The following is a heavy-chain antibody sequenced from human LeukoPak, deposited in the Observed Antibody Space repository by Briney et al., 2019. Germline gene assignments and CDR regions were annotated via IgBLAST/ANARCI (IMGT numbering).Heavy chain of an antibody. Sequence: PGGSLRLSCVASGFTFSSYAMSWVRQAPGKGLEWVSVISGSGDSTYYADSVKGRFTFSRDNSKNTLYLQMNSLRAEDTAVYYCAKTYNWNYDYWGQGTLVTVSP. CDR2: ISGSGDST. CDR1: GFTFSSYA. CDR3: AKTYNWNYDY. J-gene: IGHJ4*02. V-gene: IGHV3-23*01. D-gene: IGHD1-7*01.